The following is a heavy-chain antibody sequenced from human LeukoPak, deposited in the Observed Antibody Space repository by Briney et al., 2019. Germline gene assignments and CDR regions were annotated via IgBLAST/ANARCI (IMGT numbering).Heavy chain of an antibody. CDR1: GGSVSSGSYY. V-gene: IGHV4-61*01. D-gene: IGHD3-10*01. Sequence: SETLSLTCTVSGGSVSSGSYYWSWIRQPPGKGLEWIGYIYYSGSTNYNPSLKSRVTISVDTSKNQFSLKLSSVTAADTAVYYCARVLITMARGVISYYYYGMDVWGKGTTVTVSS. J-gene: IGHJ6*04. CDR2: IYYSGST. CDR3: ARVLITMARGVISYYYYGMDV.